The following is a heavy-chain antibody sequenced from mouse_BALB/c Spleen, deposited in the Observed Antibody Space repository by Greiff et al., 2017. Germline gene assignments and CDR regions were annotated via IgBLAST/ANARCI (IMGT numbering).Heavy chain of an antibody. V-gene: IGHV1-7*01. D-gene: IGHD3-2*01. CDR1: GYTFTSYW. Sequence: VQLQQSGAELAKPGASVKMSCKASGYTFTSYWMHWVKQRPGQGLEWIGYINPSTGYTEYNQKFKDKATLTADKSSSTAYMQLSSLTSEDSAVYYCAREGQLGPSFAYWGQGTLVTVSA. CDR3: AREGQLGPSFAY. CDR2: INPSTGYT. J-gene: IGHJ3*01.